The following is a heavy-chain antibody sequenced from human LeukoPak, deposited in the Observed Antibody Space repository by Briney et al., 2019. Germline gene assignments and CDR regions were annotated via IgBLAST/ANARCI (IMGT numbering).Heavy chain of an antibody. D-gene: IGHD3-22*01. CDR3: ARALGAPDDSSGYYYDY. CDR2: INPSGGST. CDR1: GYTFTSYY. J-gene: IGHJ4*02. V-gene: IGHV1-46*01. Sequence: ASVKVSCKASGYTFTSYYMHWVRQAPGQGLEWMGIINPSGGSTSYAQKFQGRVTITTDESTSTAYMELSSLRSEDTAVYYCARALGAPDDSSGYYYDYWGQGTLVTVSS.